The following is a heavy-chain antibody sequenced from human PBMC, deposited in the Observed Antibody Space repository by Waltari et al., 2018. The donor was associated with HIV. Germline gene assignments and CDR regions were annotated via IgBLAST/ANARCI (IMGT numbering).Heavy chain of an antibody. Sequence: QLHLVPAVAELRNHSASVTVSCTASVSTFTHYGITWVRQAPGQGLEWMGWISGYNGDTKYAQKVRGRVTMTTDTSTSTAYLEMGSLRFDDTAVYYCARDHYYGSSGYYSDYWGQGTLVTVSS. CDR3: ARDHYYGSSGYYSDY. D-gene: IGHD3-22*01. J-gene: IGHJ4*02. CDR2: ISGYNGDT. V-gene: IGHV1-18*01. CDR1: VSTFTHYG.